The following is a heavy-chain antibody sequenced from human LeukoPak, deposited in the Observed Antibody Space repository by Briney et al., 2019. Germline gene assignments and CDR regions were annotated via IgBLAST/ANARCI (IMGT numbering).Heavy chain of an antibody. CDR1: GGSFSGYY. J-gene: IGHJ4*02. Sequence: SETLSLTCAVYGGSFSGYYWSWIRQPPGKGLEWIGEINHSGSTNYNPSLKSRVTISVDTSKNQFSLKLSSVTAADTAVYYCARAVGGRGYSYGPPLGYWGQGALVTVSS. CDR3: ARAVGGRGYSYGPPLGY. CDR2: INHSGST. V-gene: IGHV4-34*01. D-gene: IGHD5-18*01.